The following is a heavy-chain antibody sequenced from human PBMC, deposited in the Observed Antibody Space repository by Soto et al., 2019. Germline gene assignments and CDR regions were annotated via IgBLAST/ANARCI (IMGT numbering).Heavy chain of an antibody. CDR2: INHSGST. V-gene: IGHV4-34*01. CDR1: GGSFSGYY. D-gene: IGHD2-2*01. J-gene: IGHJ5*02. CDR3: ARAADIVVVPAANWFDP. Sequence: SETLSLTCAVYGGSFSGYYWSWIRQPPGKGLEWIGEINHSGSTNYNPSLKSRVTISVDTSKNQFSLKLSSVTAADTAVYYCARAADIVVVPAANWFDPWGQGTLVTVSS.